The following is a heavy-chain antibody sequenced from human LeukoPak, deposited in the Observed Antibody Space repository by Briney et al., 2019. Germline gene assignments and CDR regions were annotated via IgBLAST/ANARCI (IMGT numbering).Heavy chain of an antibody. J-gene: IGHJ5*02. CDR1: GFTFSSYA. D-gene: IGHD3-22*01. Sequence: PGGSLRLSCAASGFTFSSYAMHWVRQAPGKGLEWVAVISYDGSNKYYADSVKGRFTISRDNSKNTLYLQMNSLRAEDTAVYYCARDCRITMIVVVRQDSNWFDPWGQGTLVTVSS. CDR2: ISYDGSNK. CDR3: ARDCRITMIVVVRQDSNWFDP. V-gene: IGHV3-30-3*01.